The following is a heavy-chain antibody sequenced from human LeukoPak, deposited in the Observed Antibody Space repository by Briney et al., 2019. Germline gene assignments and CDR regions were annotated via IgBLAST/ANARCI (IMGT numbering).Heavy chain of an antibody. CDR1: GFTFSSYG. CDR2: ISYDGSNK. V-gene: IGHV3-30*18. CDR3: AKDLGYCSSTSCSWDY. Sequence: GGSLRLSCAASGFTFSSYGVHWVRQAPGKGLEWVAVISYDGSNKYYADSVKGRFTISRDNSKNTLYLQMNSLRAEDTAVYYCAKDLGYCSSTSCSWDYWGQGTLVTVSS. D-gene: IGHD2-2*01. J-gene: IGHJ4*02.